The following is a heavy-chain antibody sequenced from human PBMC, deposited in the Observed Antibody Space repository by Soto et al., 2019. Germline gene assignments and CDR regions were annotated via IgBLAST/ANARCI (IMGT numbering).Heavy chain of an antibody. V-gene: IGHV1-18*04. CDR1: GYTFGAYG. Sequence: ASVKVSCKASGYTFGAYGISWVRQAPGQGLEWMGWISVYNGNTNYAQKFQGRVAMTIDTSTRTAYMELWSLGPDDAAMYYCAREAHSTISFPNRYFDYWAQGTLVTGSS. CDR3: AREAHSTISFPNRYFDY. D-gene: IGHD2-2*01. CDR2: ISVYNGNT. J-gene: IGHJ4*02.